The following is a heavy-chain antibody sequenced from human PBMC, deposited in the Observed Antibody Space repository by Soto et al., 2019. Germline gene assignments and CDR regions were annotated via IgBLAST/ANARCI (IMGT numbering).Heavy chain of an antibody. D-gene: IGHD3-16*01. Sequence: GGSLRLSCAASGFTFSNYWMTWVRQTPGKGLEWVANIKQDGSDKYYVDSVKGRFTISRDNAKNSLYLQMNSLRADDTAVYYCARGGGNFHCWGQGTLVTVSS. CDR1: GFTFSNYW. CDR2: IKQDGSDK. CDR3: ARGGGNFHC. V-gene: IGHV3-7*01. J-gene: IGHJ4*02.